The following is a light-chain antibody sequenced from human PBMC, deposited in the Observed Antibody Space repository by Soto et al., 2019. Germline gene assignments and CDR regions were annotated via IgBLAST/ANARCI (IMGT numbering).Light chain of an antibody. J-gene: IGKJ4*01. V-gene: IGKV1-27*01. CDR2: AAS. Sequence: DLQMTQSPSSLSASVGSRVNITCRATQSIGNFVAWYQQQPGKVPRVLIYAASTLHSGVPPRFSGAQSGPDFTLTISSLQPDDVATYYCQYYNTAPLTFGGGTRVEI. CDR3: QYYNTAPLT. CDR1: QSIGNF.